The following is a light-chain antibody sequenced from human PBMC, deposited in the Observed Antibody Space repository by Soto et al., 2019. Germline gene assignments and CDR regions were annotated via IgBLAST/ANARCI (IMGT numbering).Light chain of an antibody. CDR3: QQYDNLVT. V-gene: IGKV1-33*01. J-gene: IGKJ4*01. Sequence: DIQTTQSPSSLSASVGDRVTITCQASQDISNYLNWYQQKPGKAPKLLIYDASNLETGVPSRFSGSGSGTDFTFTISSLQPEDIATYYCQQYDNLVTFGGGTKVDIK. CDR1: QDISNY. CDR2: DAS.